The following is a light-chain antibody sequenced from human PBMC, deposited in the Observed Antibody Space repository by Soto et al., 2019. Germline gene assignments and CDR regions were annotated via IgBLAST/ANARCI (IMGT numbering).Light chain of an antibody. CDR2: DAS. CDR1: QSISSW. V-gene: IGKV1-5*01. Sequence: IQMPQSPSTLSASVGERVTITGRAIQSISSWLAWYQQKPGKAPKLLIYDASSLESGVPSRFSGSGSGTEFTLTISSLQPDDFATYYCQQYNSYPYTFGQGTKLEIK. J-gene: IGKJ2*01. CDR3: QQYNSYPYT.